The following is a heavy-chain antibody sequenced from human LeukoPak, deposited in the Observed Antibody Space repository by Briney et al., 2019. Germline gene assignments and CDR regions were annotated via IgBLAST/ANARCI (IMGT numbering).Heavy chain of an antibody. CDR3: AKGVGITIYDY. CDR2: LSRDGANT. Sequence: PGGSLRLSCAASGFTFSDYAMAWVRQAPGKGLEWVSTLSRDGANTHYADSVRGRFTISRDNPKNTLYLQMNSLRAEDTAVYYCAKGVGITIYDYWGQGTLVTVSS. V-gene: IGHV3-23*01. D-gene: IGHD3-3*01. J-gene: IGHJ4*02. CDR1: GFTFSDYA.